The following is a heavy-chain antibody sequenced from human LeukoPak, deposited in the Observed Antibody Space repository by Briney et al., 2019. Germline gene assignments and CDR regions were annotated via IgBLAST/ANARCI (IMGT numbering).Heavy chain of an antibody. CDR1: GGSISSSSFY. CDR3: ARDCSGGSCYGAFDI. CDR2: IYDSGST. Sequence: SETLSLTCTVSGGSISSSSFYWGWIRQPPGKGLEWIGYIYDSGSTYYNPSLKSRITISVDTSENRFSLKLSSVTATDTAVYYCARDCSGGSCYGAFDIWGQGTMVTVSS. V-gene: IGHV4-30-4*08. D-gene: IGHD2-15*01. J-gene: IGHJ3*02.